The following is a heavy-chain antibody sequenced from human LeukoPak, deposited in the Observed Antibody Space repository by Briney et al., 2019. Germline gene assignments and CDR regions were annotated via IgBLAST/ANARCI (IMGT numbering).Heavy chain of an antibody. CDR2: TRMKAHGAST. CDR1: GFIFSDFY. D-gene: IGHD3-10*02. J-gene: IGHJ6*03. Sequence: AGGSLRLSCAASGFIFSDFYMDWVRQAPGEGLEWVAQTRMKAHGASTEYAASVKGRFTISRDDSKNLLYLQMNSLKDEDTAVYYCARSLRVRGVPKYMEGWGKAVTVIISS. V-gene: IGHV3-72*01. CDR3: ARSLRVRGVPKYMEG.